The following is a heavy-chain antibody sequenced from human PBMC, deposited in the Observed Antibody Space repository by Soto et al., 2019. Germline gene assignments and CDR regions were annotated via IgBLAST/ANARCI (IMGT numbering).Heavy chain of an antibody. V-gene: IGHV3-11*06. D-gene: IGHD1-26*01. Sequence: QMQLVESGGGLVKPGGSLRLSCAASGFNFGDYYMSWVRQAPGKGLEWVSFVSSTGSYTKYSDSVGGRFTVSRDNGKNSLYLQLNSLRVEDTAVYYCARLRVGVNWYFDLWGRGTLVTVSS. CDR2: VSSTGSYT. CDR1: GFNFGDYY. CDR3: ARLRVGVNWYFDL. J-gene: IGHJ2*01.